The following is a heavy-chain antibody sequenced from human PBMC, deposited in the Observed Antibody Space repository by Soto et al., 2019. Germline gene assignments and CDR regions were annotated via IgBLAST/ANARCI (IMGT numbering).Heavy chain of an antibody. CDR1: GYSFSFYG. D-gene: IGHD3-22*01. CDR2: INPSDGNR. V-gene: IGHV1-18*01. J-gene: IGHJ4*02. Sequence: ASVTISCNASGYSFSFYGITWVRQAPGQGLEWMGWINPSDGNRNFAQKFEDRVTMTTATSTNTVFLELRSLKSDDTAIYYCARARLRGYDSSGFYSWGQGTMVTVS. CDR3: ARARLRGYDSSGFYS.